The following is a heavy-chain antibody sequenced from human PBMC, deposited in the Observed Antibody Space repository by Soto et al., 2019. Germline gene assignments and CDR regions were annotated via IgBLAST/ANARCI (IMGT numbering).Heavy chain of an antibody. D-gene: IGHD3-10*01. CDR1: GFTFRNYW. J-gene: IGHJ4*01. V-gene: IGHV3-74*01. CDR3: ARDQVYNCGYYFLDY. Sequence: PGGSLRLSCAASGFTFRNYWMHWVRQAPGKGLLWVSRIKTDGSSTTYADSVKGRFTISRDNAKNTLYLQMNSLRPEDTAVYYCARDQVYNCGYYFLDYWGHGTLVTVAS. CDR2: IKTDGSST.